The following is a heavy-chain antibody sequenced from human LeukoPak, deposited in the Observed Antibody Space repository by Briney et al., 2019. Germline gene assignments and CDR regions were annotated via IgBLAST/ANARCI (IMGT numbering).Heavy chain of an antibody. J-gene: IGHJ3*02. CDR2: ISSSGST. CDR1: GDSISSGDYY. CDR3: ARDGDCSGGSCYHDAFDI. V-gene: IGHV4-61*02. Sequence: PSDTLSLTCTVSGDSISSGDYYWSWIRQPAGTGLEWIGRISSSGSTNYNPSLKSRVTISVDTSKNQFSLKLSSVTAADTAVYYCARDGDCSGGSCYHDAFDIWGQGTMVTVSS. D-gene: IGHD2-15*01.